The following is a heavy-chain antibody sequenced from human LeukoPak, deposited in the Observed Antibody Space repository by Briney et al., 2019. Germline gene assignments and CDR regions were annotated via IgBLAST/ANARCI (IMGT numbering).Heavy chain of an antibody. CDR1: GFTFSSYS. CDR3: ARDGQTWFGELDDAFDI. Sequence: GGSLRLSCAASGFTFSSYSMNWVRQAPGKGLEWVSSISSSSSYIYYADSVKGRFTISRDNAKNSLYLQMNSLRAEDTAVYYCARDGQTWFGELDDAFDIWGQGTMVTVSS. D-gene: IGHD3-10*01. CDR2: ISSSSSYI. J-gene: IGHJ3*02. V-gene: IGHV3-21*01.